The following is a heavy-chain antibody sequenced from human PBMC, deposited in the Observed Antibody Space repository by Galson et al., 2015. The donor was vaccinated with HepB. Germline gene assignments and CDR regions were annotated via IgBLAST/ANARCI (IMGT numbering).Heavy chain of an antibody. CDR2: VVVGSDNT. CDR1: GFTFTSST. Sequence: SVKVSCKASGFTFTSSTMQWVRQARGQRLEWIGWVVVGSDNTNYAHNFQERVTITRDMSTSTAYMELSSLRSEDTAVYYCAASTHSSSWYSLFYYYAMDVWGQGTTVTDSS. J-gene: IGHJ6*02. D-gene: IGHD6-13*01. CDR3: AASTHSSSWYSLFYYYAMDV. V-gene: IGHV1-58*02.